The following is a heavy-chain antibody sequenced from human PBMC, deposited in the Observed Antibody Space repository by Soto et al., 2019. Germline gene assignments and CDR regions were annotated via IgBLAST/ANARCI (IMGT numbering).Heavy chain of an antibody. D-gene: IGHD6-6*01. Sequence: PSETLSLTCAVYGGSFSGYYWTWIRQPPVKGLEWIGEINHSGSTNYNPSRNQFSLRVTSVTAADTAVYYCAGREFASSSFHYYYYAVDVWGQGTTVTVSS. J-gene: IGHJ6*02. CDR1: GGSFSGYY. V-gene: IGHV4-34*01. CDR2: INHSGST. CDR3: AGREFASSSFHYYYYAVDV.